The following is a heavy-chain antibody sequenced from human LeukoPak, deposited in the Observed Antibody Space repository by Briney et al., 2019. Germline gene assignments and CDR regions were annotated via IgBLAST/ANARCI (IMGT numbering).Heavy chain of an antibody. Sequence: GGSLRLSCAASGFTFSSYAMHWVRQAPGKGLEWVAVISYDGSNKYYADSVKGRFTISRDNSKNTLYLQMNSLRAEDTAVYYCARDEAVAAARPFGYWGQGTLVTVSS. V-gene: IGHV3-30*04. J-gene: IGHJ4*02. CDR3: ARDEAVAAARPFGY. CDR1: GFTFSSYA. D-gene: IGHD6-19*01. CDR2: ISYDGSNK.